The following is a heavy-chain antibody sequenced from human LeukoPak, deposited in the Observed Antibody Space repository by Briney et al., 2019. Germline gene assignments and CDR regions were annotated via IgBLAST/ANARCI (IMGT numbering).Heavy chain of an antibody. D-gene: IGHD4-17*01. J-gene: IGHJ4*02. CDR1: GFTFSSYW. CDR3: ARPRGDNKYYFDY. V-gene: IGHV3-74*01. Sequence: GGSLRLSCAASGFTFSSYWMHWVRQAPGKGLVWLSRISSDGYSISYANSVKGRFTISRDNSKNTLYLQMNSLRAEDTAVYYCARPRGDNKYYFDYWGQGALVTVS. CDR2: ISSDGYSI.